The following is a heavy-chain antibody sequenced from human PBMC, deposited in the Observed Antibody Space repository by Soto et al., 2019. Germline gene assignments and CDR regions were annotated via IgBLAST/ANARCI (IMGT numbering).Heavy chain of an antibody. CDR1: GFTFSNYW. CDR2: IKPDGSDK. Sequence: GGSLRLSCAASGFTFSNYWMSWVRQAPGKGLEWLANIKPDGSDKFYVDSVKGRFTISRDNAKNSLYLQMNSLRAEDSAVYYCASYPAPWGQGTLVTVSS. CDR3: ASYPAP. V-gene: IGHV3-7*01. J-gene: IGHJ5*02.